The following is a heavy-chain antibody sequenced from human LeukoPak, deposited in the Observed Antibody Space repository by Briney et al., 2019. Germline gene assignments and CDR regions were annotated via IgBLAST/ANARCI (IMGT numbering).Heavy chain of an antibody. V-gene: IGHV4-34*01. CDR3: ARWPRWPVHAFDI. D-gene: IGHD6-19*01. CDR1: GGSFSGYY. Sequence: SETLSLTCAVYGGSFSGYYWSWIRQPPGKGLEWIGEINHSGSTNYNPSLKSRVTISVDTSKNQFSLKLSSVTAADTAVYYCARWPRWPVHAFDIWGQGTTVTVSS. CDR2: INHSGST. J-gene: IGHJ3*02.